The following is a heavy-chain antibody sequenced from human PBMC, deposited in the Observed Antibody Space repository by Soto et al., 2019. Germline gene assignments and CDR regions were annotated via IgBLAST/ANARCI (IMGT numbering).Heavy chain of an antibody. CDR2: IYPGDSDT. V-gene: IGHV5-51*01. D-gene: IGHD2-15*01. J-gene: IGHJ6*02. CDR3: ARLDYCSGGSCHDLDYYYYGMDV. Sequence: GESLKISCKGSGYSFTSYWIGWVRQMPGNGLEWMGIIYPGDSDTRYSPSFQGQVTISADKSISTAYLQWSSLKASDTAMYYCARLDYCSGGSCHDLDYYYYGMDVWGQGTTVTVSS. CDR1: GYSFTSYW.